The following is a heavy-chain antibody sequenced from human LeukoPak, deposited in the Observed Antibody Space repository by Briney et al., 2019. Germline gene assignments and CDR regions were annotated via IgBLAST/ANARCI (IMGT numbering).Heavy chain of an antibody. D-gene: IGHD3-10*02. Sequence: PGGSLRLSCAASGFPFGDFWMSWVRQAPGKGLEWVSAISGSGGSTYYADSVKGRFTISRDNSKNTLYLQMNSLRAEDTAVYYCAKSAPDVSFDYWGQGTLVTVSS. CDR1: GFPFGDFW. V-gene: IGHV3-23*01. CDR2: ISGSGGST. J-gene: IGHJ4*02. CDR3: AKSAPDVSFDY.